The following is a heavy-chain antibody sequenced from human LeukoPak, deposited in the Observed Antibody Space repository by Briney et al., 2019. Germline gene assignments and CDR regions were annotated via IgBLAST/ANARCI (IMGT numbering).Heavy chain of an antibody. CDR1: GVTFRIYG. D-gene: IGHD3-9*01. V-gene: IGHV3-23*01. Sequence: GGSLRLSCAASGVTFRIYGMSWVRQAPGKGLEWVSGISGSGGTTNYAESVKGRFTISRDNSKNTLYLQMSSLRAEDTAVYYCAKAGADRVLRHFDWSAWEWGQGTLVTVPS. CDR2: ISGSGGTT. CDR3: AKAGADRVLRHFDWSAWE. J-gene: IGHJ4*02.